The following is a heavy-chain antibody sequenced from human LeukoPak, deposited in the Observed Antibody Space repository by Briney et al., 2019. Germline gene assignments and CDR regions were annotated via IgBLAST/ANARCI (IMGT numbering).Heavy chain of an antibody. V-gene: IGHV1-18*01. Sequence: GASLKVSWKASGGTFSSYAVSWVRQDPGQGLEWMGWISAYNGNTNYAQKLQRGVTMTTDTSTSTAYMDLRSLRSDDTAVYYCARAIYSGSYFGAYDAFDLWGQGPMVTVSS. J-gene: IGHJ3*01. D-gene: IGHD1-26*01. CDR2: ISAYNGNT. CDR1: GGTFSSYA. CDR3: ARAIYSGSYFGAYDAFDL.